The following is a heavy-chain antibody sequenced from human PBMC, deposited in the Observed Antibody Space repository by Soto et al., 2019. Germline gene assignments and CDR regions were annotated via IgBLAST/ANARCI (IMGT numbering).Heavy chain of an antibody. CDR2: IYHSGSP. CDR1: GASMNNYY. CDR3: ARHVDTAMGTDY. Sequence: PLETLSLTCTVSGASMNNYYWTWIRQPPGKGLEWLGEIYHSGSPNYNPSLKSRLTISVDTSKHQFSLKLNSVTAADTAIYYCARHVDTAMGTDYWGQGTLVTVSS. D-gene: IGHD5-18*01. J-gene: IGHJ4*02. V-gene: IGHV4-59*08.